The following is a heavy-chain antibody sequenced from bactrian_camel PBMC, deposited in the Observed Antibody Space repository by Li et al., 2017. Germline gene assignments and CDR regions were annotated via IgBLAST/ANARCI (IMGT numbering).Heavy chain of an antibody. CDR3: AAVPEWGLGRCGLETFDYNL. CDR2: IDPDHNT. V-gene: IGHV3S9*01. CDR1: GYTDTYINFC. Sequence: HVQLVESGGGSVHAGGSLRLSCTASGYTDTYINFCMGWFRQVPGKGREEVASIDPDHNTIYADSVKGRSTITHDNTKNTLFLQMNSLKSEDTAMYYCAAVPEWGLGRCGLETFDYNLWGQGTQVTVS. D-gene: IGHD1*01. J-gene: IGHJ4*01.